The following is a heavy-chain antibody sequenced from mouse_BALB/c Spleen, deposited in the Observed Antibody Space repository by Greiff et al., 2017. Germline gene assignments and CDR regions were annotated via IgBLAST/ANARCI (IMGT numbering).Heavy chain of an antibody. J-gene: IGHJ1*01. D-gene: IGHD2-3*01. CDR1: GYSITSDYA. CDR3: ARGGYSYWYSDV. V-gene: IGHV3-2*02. Sequence: EVHLVESGPGLVKPSQSLSLTCTVTGYSITSDYAWNWIRQFPGNKLEWMGYISYSGSTSYNPSLKSRISITRDTSKNQFFLQLNSVTTEDTATYYCARGGYSYWYSDVWGAGTTVTVSS. CDR2: ISYSGST.